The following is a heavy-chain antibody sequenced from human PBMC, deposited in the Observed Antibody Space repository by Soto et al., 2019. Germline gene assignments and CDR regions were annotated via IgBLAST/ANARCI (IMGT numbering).Heavy chain of an antibody. V-gene: IGHV3-23*01. CDR1: GFTFSTYA. Sequence: VRLSCEVSGFTFSTYAMSWVRQAPGKGLEWVSDISGSGGSTYYADSVKGRFTISRDNSKNTMSLQMNSLRAEDTAVYYCARDSLLRDYFDYWGQGTLGTVSA. J-gene: IGHJ4*02. CDR3: ARDSLLRDYFDY. CDR2: ISGSGGST.